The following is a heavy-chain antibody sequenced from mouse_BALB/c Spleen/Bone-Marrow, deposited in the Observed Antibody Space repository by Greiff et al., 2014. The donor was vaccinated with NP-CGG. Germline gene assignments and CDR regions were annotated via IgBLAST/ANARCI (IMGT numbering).Heavy chain of an antibody. CDR3: AEITTAAYYVMDY. D-gene: IGHD1-2*01. CDR1: GFNIKDTY. CDR2: IDPANGNT. Sequence: EVMLVEFGAELVKPGASVKLSCTASGFNIKDTYIHWVKQRPEQGLEWIGRIDPANGNTKYDPKFQGKATITADTSSNTAYLQLSSLTSEDTAVYYCAEITTAAYYVMDYWGQGTSVTVSS. V-gene: IGHV14-3*02. J-gene: IGHJ4*01.